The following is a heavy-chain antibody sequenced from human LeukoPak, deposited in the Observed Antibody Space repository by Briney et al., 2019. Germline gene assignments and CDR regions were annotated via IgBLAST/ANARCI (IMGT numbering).Heavy chain of an antibody. CDR1: GYTFTSYG. V-gene: IGHV1-18*04. Sequence: ASVKVSCKASGYTFTSYGISWVRQAPGQGLEWMGWISAYNGNTNYAQKLQGRVTMTTDTSTSTAYMELRSLRSDDTAVYYCAREGDYDILTVLDAFDIWGQGTMVTVSS. J-gene: IGHJ3*02. CDR2: ISAYNGNT. CDR3: AREGDYDILTVLDAFDI. D-gene: IGHD3-9*01.